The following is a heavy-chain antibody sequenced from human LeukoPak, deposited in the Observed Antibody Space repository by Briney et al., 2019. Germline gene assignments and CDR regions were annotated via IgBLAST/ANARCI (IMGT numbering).Heavy chain of an antibody. D-gene: IGHD3-22*01. CDR1: GFTFSSSG. V-gene: IGHV3-33*01. Sequence: GNSLRLSCAASGFTFSSSGMHWVRQAPGKGLEWVAVIWYDGSNRYYADPVKGRFTVSRDNSKNTLYLQMNSLRAEDTAVYYCARAKGVSTGYRPTDYWGQGTWSPSPQ. CDR2: IWYDGSNR. CDR3: ARAKGVSTGYRPTDY. J-gene: IGHJ4*02.